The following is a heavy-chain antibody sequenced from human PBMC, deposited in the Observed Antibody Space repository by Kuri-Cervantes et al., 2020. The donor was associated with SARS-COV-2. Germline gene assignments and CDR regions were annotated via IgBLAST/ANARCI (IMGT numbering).Heavy chain of an antibody. CDR2: ISSDNHYI. CDR1: GCAFSRFA. V-gene: IGHV3-21*06. Sequence: GESLKISCAASGCAFSRFAMNWVRQAPGKGLECVSSISSDNHYIFYGDSMKGRFTISRNNARNSLYLKMNSLRAEDTAMYYCVKDRDGDTGRVFDTFDKWGQGTMVTVSS. J-gene: IGHJ3*02. D-gene: IGHD3-10*01. CDR3: VKDRDGDTGRVFDTFDK.